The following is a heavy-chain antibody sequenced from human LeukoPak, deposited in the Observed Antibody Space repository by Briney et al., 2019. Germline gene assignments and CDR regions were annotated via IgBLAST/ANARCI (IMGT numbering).Heavy chain of an antibody. CDR1: GYTFTSSG. CDR3: ARGGAAFDY. J-gene: IGHJ4*02. Sequence: GASVKVSCKTSGYTFTSSGVSWVRQAPGQGLEWMGWISAYHGNANYAQKFTGRVTMTTDTSTSTAYMELSSLRSEDTAVYYCARGGAAFDYWGQGTLVTVSS. D-gene: IGHD6-13*01. V-gene: IGHV1-18*01. CDR2: ISAYHGNA.